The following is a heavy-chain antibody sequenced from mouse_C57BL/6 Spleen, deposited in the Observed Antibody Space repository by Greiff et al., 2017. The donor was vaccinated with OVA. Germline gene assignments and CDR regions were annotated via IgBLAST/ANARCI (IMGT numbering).Heavy chain of an antibody. D-gene: IGHD1-1*01. CDR2: IDPSDSYT. CDR3: ARRRTTVGYFDV. CDR1: GYTFTSYW. Sequence: VQLQQPGAELVKPGASVKLSCKASGYTFTSYWMQWVKQRPGQGLEWIGEIDPSDSYTNYNQKFKGKATLTVDTSSSTAYMQLSSLTSEDSAVYYCARRRTTVGYFDVWGTGTTVTVSS. V-gene: IGHV1-50*01. J-gene: IGHJ1*03.